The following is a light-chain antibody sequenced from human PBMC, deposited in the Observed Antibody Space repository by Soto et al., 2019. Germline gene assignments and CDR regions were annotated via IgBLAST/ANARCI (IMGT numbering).Light chain of an antibody. Sequence: QSVLTQPASVSGSPGQSIAISCTGTRSDVGGYNYVSWYQQPPGKAPKLIIYDVSDRPPGVSTRFSGSKSGNTASLTISGLQADDEADCYCSSYTSQSTVVFGGGTKLTVL. V-gene: IGLV2-14*01. CDR2: DVS. CDR1: RSDVGGYNY. J-gene: IGLJ3*02. CDR3: SSYTSQSTVV.